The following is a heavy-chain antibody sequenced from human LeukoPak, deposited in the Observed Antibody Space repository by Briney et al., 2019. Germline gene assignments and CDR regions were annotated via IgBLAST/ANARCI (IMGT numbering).Heavy chain of an antibody. V-gene: IGHV4-59*01. CDR3: ARDSHNYGRWYFDL. Sequence: SETLSLTCTVPGGSISSYYWSWIRQPPGKGLEWIGYIYYSGSTNYNSSFKSRVTISIDTSKNQFSLRLSSVTAADTAVYYCARDSHNYGRWYFDLWGRGTLVTVSS. D-gene: IGHD3-10*01. CDR2: IYYSGST. CDR1: GGSISSYY. J-gene: IGHJ2*01.